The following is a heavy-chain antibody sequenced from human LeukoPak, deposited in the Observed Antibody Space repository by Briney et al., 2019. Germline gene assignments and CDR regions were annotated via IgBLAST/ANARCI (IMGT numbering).Heavy chain of an antibody. Sequence: GGSLRLSCAASGFTFSRYAMTWVRQAPGKGLEWVSGISGTGATIYYADSVRGRFTLSRDNTQNTLVLQMNSLRGEDTAVYYCARGSEVEVAATTTSCYFYMDVWGKGTTVTVSS. CDR3: ARGSEVEVAATTTSCYFYMDV. V-gene: IGHV3-23*01. D-gene: IGHD1-26*01. CDR2: ISGTGATI. CDR1: GFTFSRYA. J-gene: IGHJ6*03.